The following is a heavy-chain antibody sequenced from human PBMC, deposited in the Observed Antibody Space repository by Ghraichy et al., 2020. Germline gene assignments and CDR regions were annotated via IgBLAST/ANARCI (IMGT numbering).Heavy chain of an antibody. CDR1: GGSFSGYY. V-gene: IGHV4-34*01. CDR3: ARLTVDTAMVSVRGAFDI. CDR2: INHSGST. J-gene: IGHJ3*02. Sequence: SETPSLTCAVYGGSFSGYYWSWIRQPPGKGLEWIGEINHSGSTNYNPSLKSRVTISVDTSKNQFSLKLSSVTAADTAVYYCARLTVDTAMVSVRGAFDIWGQGTMVTVSS. D-gene: IGHD5-18*01.